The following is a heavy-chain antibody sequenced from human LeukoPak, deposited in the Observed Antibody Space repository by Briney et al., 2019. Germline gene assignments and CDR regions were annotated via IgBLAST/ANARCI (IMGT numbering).Heavy chain of an antibody. CDR3: ARDRSPYPLIAEGSYDY. Sequence: SETLSLTCTVSGGSISSGGYYWSWIRQHPGKGLEWIGYIYYSGSTYYNPSLKSRVTISVDTSKNQFSLKLSSVTAADTAVYYCARDRSPYPLIAEGSYDYWGQGTLVTVSS. CDR1: GGSISSGGYY. D-gene: IGHD6-13*01. J-gene: IGHJ4*02. CDR2: IYYSGST. V-gene: IGHV4-31*03.